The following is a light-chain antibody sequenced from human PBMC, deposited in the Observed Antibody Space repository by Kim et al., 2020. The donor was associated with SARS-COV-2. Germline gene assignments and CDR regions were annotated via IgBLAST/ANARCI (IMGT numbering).Light chain of an antibody. V-gene: IGLV1-40*01. CDR2: GNS. CDR3: QSYDNSLSGYV. CDR1: ISNIGAGYN. J-gene: IGLJ1*01. Sequence: QGVTISCTGSISNIGAGYNVRWYQQLPATAPKLLIYGNSSRPSGVPDRFSGSKSGTSASLAITGLQAEDEADYYCQSYDNSLSGYVFGSGTKFTVL.